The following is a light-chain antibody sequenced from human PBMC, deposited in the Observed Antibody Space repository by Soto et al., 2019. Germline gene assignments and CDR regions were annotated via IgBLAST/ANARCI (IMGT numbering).Light chain of an antibody. CDR1: QSVSTW. Sequence: DIQMTQSPSTLSPSVGDRVTITCRASQSVSTWLAWYQQKPGKAPQLLIYDASSLESGVPSRFSGSGAGTEFTLTISSLQPDDVATYYCQQYHSLYTFGQGTKLEIK. J-gene: IGKJ2*01. V-gene: IGKV1-5*01. CDR3: QQYHSLYT. CDR2: DAS.